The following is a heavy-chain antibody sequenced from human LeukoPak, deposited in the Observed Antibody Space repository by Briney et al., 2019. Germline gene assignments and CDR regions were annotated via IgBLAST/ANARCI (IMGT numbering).Heavy chain of an antibody. V-gene: IGHV3-53*01. Sequence: PGGSLRLSCAASGFTVSSHYMSWVRQAPGKGLEWVSVIYSGGSTYYADSVKGRFTISRDNSKNTLYLQMNSLRAEDTAVYYCARVRDGYNPIDYWGQGTLVTVPS. CDR1: GFTVSSHY. D-gene: IGHD5-24*01. CDR3: ARVRDGYNPIDY. J-gene: IGHJ4*02. CDR2: IYSGGST.